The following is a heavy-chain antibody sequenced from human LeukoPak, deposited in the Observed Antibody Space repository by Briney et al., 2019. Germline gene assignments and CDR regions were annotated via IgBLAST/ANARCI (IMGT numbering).Heavy chain of an antibody. CDR1: GGTFSSYA. CDR3: ARDKFRLDY. V-gene: IGHV1-69*04. Sequence: ASAKVSCKASGGTFSSYAISWVRQAPGQGLEWMGRIIPILGIANYAQKFQGRVTITADKSTSTAYMELSSLRSEDTAVYYCARDKFRLDYWGQGTLVTVSS. CDR2: IIPILGIA. J-gene: IGHJ4*02.